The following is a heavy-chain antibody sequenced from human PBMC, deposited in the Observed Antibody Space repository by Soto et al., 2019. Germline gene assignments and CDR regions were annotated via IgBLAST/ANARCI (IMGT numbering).Heavy chain of an antibody. CDR3: ARVAVLRFLEWLRPYYYYGMDV. D-gene: IGHD3-3*01. Sequence: SETLSLTCAAYGGSFSGYYWSWIRQPPGKGLEWIGEINHSGSTNYNPSLKSRVTISVDTSKNQFSLKPSSVTAADTAVYYCARVAVLRFLEWLRPYYYYGMDVWGQGTTVTVSS. CDR2: INHSGST. V-gene: IGHV4-34*01. J-gene: IGHJ6*02. CDR1: GGSFSGYY.